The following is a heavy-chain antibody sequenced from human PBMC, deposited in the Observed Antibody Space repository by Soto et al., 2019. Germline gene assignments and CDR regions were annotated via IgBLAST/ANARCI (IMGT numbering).Heavy chain of an antibody. J-gene: IGHJ6*03. D-gene: IGHD6-13*01. CDR3: ARDRLQQLGPPYAYYYMDV. CDR2: IWFDGSSQ. Sequence: QVQLVESGGGVVQPGRSLRLSCASSGFTFSRYGMHWVRQAPGKGLEWVGVIWFDGSSQFYADSVKGRFNFSRDNSKNTLYLQMNSLRAEDTAVYYCARDRLQQLGPPYAYYYMDVWGKGTTVTVSS. V-gene: IGHV3-33*01. CDR1: GFTFSRYG.